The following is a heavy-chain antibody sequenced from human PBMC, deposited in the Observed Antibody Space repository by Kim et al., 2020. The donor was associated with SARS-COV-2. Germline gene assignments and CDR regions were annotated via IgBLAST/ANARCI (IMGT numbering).Heavy chain of an antibody. Sequence: GKDRFTISRDNAKNSLYLQMNSVRGEDTAVYYCASGHYYDSSGYPDAFDIWGQGTMVTVSS. CDR3: ASGHYYDSSGYPDAFDI. V-gene: IGHV3-11*03. J-gene: IGHJ3*02. D-gene: IGHD3-22*01.